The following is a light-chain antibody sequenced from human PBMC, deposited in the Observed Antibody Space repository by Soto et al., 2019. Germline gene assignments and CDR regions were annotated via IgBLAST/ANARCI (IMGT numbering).Light chain of an antibody. CDR3: QQYDVWPALT. V-gene: IGKV3-15*01. Sequence: EVVLTQSPATLSVSPGDRATLSCRASQDIGSAVAWYHQRSGQAPRLLIYGASTRASGVPDRFSGSGSGTEFILTISSLQSEDSAVYYCQQYDVWPALTFGGGTKVDIK. CDR2: GAS. J-gene: IGKJ4*01. CDR1: QDIGSA.